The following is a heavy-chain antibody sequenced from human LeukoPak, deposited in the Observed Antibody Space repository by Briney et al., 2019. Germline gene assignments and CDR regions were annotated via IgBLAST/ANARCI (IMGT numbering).Heavy chain of an antibody. V-gene: IGHV3-23*01. D-gene: IGHD3-22*01. J-gene: IGHJ4*02. CDR1: GFTFSSYA. CDR3: AKGRTITMIVVGGFDY. CDR2: ISGSGGST. Sequence: PGGSLRLSCAASGFTFSSYAMSCVRQAPGKGLEWGSAISGSGGSTYYADSVKGRFTISRDNSKKTLYLQMNSLRAEDTAVYYCAKGRTITMIVVGGFDYWGQGTLVTVSS.